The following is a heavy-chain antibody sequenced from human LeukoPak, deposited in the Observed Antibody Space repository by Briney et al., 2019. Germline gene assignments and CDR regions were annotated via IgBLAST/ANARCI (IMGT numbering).Heavy chain of an antibody. CDR2: MYYSGST. J-gene: IGHJ4*02. V-gene: IGHV4-39*01. CDR1: GGSISSSSYY. CDR3: TRHLDTVTD. Sequence: SETLSLTCTVSGGSISSSSYYWGWIRQPPGKGLEWTGSMYYSGSTSYNPSLKSRVTIPVDTSRNQFSLKLSSVTAADTAVYYCTRHLDTVTDWGQGTLVTVSS. D-gene: IGHD4-17*01.